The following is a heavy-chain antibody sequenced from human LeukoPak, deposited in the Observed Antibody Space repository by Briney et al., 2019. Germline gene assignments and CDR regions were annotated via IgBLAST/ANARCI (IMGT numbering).Heavy chain of an antibody. CDR3: AGGVRWLDY. J-gene: IGHJ4*02. CDR2: ISNSSSTI. D-gene: IGHD4-23*01. Sequence: GTLRLSCAASGFTFSSDSFKCFLQHPGKGLLAVSYISNSSSTIYYVASLRGRFTISRDNAKNSLYLKMNCLKAADQAVYYGAGGVRWLDYWGQGTLVTVSS. CDR1: GFTFSSDS. V-gene: IGHV3-48*01.